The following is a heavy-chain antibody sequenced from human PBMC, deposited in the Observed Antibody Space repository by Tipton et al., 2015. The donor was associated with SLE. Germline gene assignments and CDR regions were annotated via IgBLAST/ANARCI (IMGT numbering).Heavy chain of an antibody. CDR1: GGSFSGYY. D-gene: IGHD2-2*01. CDR3: ASGIPTMPLQH. V-gene: IGHV4-34*01. J-gene: IGHJ1*01. CDR2: INHSGST. Sequence: LRLSCAVYGGSFSGYYWSWIRQPPGKGLEWIGEINHSGSTNYNPSLKSRVTISVDTSKNQFSLKLSSVTAADTAVYYCASGIPTMPLQHWGQGTLVTVSS.